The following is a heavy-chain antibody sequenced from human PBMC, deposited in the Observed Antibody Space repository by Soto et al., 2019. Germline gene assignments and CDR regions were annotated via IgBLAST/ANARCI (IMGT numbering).Heavy chain of an antibody. CDR3: AKDRYLDHDSRGYLFDN. D-gene: IGHD3-22*01. Sequence: GGSLRLSCAASGFTFSSYSMNWVRQAPGKGLEWVSSISSSSSYIYYADSVKGRFTISRDNAKNSLYLQMNSLRAEDTAVYYCAKDRYLDHDSRGYLFDNWGQGTLVTVSS. J-gene: IGHJ4*02. CDR2: ISSSSSYI. CDR1: GFTFSSYS. V-gene: IGHV3-21*04.